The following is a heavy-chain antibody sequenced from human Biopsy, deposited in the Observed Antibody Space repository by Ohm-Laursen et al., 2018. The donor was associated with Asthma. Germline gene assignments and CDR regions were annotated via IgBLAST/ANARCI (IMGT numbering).Heavy chain of an antibody. CDR2: ISWNSGSK. V-gene: IGHV3-9*01. J-gene: IGHJ4*02. D-gene: IGHD2-21*01. Sequence: SLRLSCTASGFAFDDYGMHWVREAPGKGLEWVSGISWNSGSKGYADSVKGRFTISRDNAKNSLYLQINSLRVEDTALYYCAKATLGDIGKDYWGQGTLVTVSS. CDR3: AKATLGDIGKDY. CDR1: GFAFDDYG.